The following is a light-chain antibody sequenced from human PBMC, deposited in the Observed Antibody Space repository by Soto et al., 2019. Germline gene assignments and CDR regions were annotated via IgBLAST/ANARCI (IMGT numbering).Light chain of an antibody. CDR3: ASWDGSLTTVV. CDR2: DND. V-gene: IGLV1-51*01. J-gene: IGLJ3*02. Sequence: QSVLTQPPSVSAAPGQKVFISCSGRSSNIANNYVSWYQHLPRTAPKLLIYDNDKRPSGIPARFSASKSGTSATLGISGLQTGDEAVYFCASWDGSLTTVVFGGGTKVTVL. CDR1: SSNIANNY.